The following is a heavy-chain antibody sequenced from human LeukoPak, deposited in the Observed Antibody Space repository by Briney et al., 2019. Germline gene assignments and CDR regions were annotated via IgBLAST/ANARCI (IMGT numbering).Heavy chain of an antibody. Sequence: PSETLSLTCAVYGGSFSGYYWSWIRQPPGKGLEWIGEINHSGSTNYNPSLKSRVTTSVDTSKNQFSLKLSSVTAADTAVYYCARRLTGTTRLRNWGQGTLVTVSS. J-gene: IGHJ4*02. CDR3: ARRLTGTTRLRN. CDR2: INHSGST. CDR1: GGSFSGYY. V-gene: IGHV4-34*01. D-gene: IGHD1-7*01.